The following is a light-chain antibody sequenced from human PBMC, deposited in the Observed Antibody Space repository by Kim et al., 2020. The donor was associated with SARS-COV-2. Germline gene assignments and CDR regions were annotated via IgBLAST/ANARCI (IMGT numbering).Light chain of an antibody. CDR1: QSISSY. CDR3: MQSYRTPLT. J-gene: IGKJ4*01. CDR2: AAS. V-gene: IGKV1-39*01. Sequence: ASVGDRVTRTSRASQSISSYLNWYQQKPGKAPKLLIYAASSLQSGVPARFSGSGSGTDFTLTISSLQPEDFATYYCMQSYRTPLTFGGGTKVDIK.